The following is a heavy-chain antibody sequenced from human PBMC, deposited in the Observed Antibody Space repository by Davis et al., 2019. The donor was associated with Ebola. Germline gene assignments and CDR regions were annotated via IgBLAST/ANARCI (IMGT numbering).Heavy chain of an antibody. V-gene: IGHV3-74*01. CDR1: GFTFSSYW. D-gene: IGHD5-18*01. CDR2: INSDGSST. J-gene: IGHJ6*02. Sequence: HTGGSLRLSCAASGFTFSSYWMHWVRQAPGKGLVWVSRINSDGSSTSYADSVKGRFTISRDNAKNTLYLQMNSLRAEDTAVYYCARMDIAMVRMDYYYGMDVWGQGTTVTVSS. CDR3: ARMDIAMVRMDYYYGMDV.